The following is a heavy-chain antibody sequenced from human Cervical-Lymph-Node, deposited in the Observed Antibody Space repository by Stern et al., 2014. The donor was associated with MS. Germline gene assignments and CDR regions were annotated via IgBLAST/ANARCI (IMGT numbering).Heavy chain of an antibody. CDR1: GFTLSSYA. J-gene: IGHJ4*02. Sequence: VQLVESGGGVVQPGTSLRLSCAASGFTLSSYAMHWVRQAPGKGLEWVAVMSYDGINKSDADSVKGRLTISSDISKNTLHLQMDSLRPEDTAVYYCARVRDGYNFRGFDYWGQGTLVTVSS. CDR2: MSYDGINK. CDR3: ARVRDGYNFRGFDY. V-gene: IGHV3-30-3*01. D-gene: IGHD5-24*01.